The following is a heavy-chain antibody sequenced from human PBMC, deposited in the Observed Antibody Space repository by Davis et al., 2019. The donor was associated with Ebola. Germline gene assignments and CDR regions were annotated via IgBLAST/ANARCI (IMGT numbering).Heavy chain of an antibody. CDR2: ISISGSTM. D-gene: IGHD3-16*01. J-gene: IGHJ6*04. Sequence: GESLKISCTASGFTFSDYYMSWIRQAPGKGLEWVSYISISGSTMNYADSVKGRFTISRDNAKNSLYLQMNSLRAEDTAVYYCARDMLIHYYGMDVWGKGTTVTVSS. CDR3: ARDMLIHYYGMDV. CDR1: GFTFSDYY. V-gene: IGHV3-11*01.